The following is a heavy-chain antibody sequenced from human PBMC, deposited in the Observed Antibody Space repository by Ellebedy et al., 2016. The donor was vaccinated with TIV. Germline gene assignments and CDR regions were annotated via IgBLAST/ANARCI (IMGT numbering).Heavy chain of an antibody. CDR1: RYTFSNPV. J-gene: IGHJ4*02. CDR3: ARNLRGSNWKDVGGRGY. V-gene: IGHV1-18*01. Sequence: AASVTVSCKASRYTFSNPVISWVRHAPGQGLDWMGWINLYSGNTKYVEQLQGRVTMTTDTSTSTAYMDLRSLRSDDTAVYYCARNLRGSNWKDVGGRGYWGQGTLVTVSS. CDR2: INLYSGNT. D-gene: IGHD1-1*01.